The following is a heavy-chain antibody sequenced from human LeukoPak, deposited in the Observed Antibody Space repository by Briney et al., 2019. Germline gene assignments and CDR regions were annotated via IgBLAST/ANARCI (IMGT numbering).Heavy chain of an antibody. CDR3: ARQLYDYGDLYFDY. D-gene: IGHD4-17*01. J-gene: IGHJ4*02. V-gene: IGHV4-39*01. CDR2: IYYSGST. CDR1: GGSISSSSYY. Sequence: PSETLSLTCTVSGGSISSSSYYWGWIRQPPGKGLEWIGSIYYSGSTYYNPSLKSRVTISVDTSKNQLSLKLSSVTAADTAVYYCARQLYDYGDLYFDYWGQGTLVTVSS.